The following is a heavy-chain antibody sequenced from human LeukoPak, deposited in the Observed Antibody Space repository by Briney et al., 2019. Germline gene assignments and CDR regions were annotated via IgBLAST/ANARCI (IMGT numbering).Heavy chain of an antibody. J-gene: IGHJ4*02. CDR1: GGSFSGYY. CDR2: INHSGST. V-gene: IGHV4-34*01. CDR3: ARGGIFGVVKKTKNYFDY. D-gene: IGHD3-3*01. Sequence: NSSETLSLTCAVYGGSFSGYYWSWIRQPPGKGLEWIGEINHSGSTNYNPSLKSRVTISVDTSKNQFSLKLSSVTAADTAVYYCARGGIFGVVKKTKNYFDYWGQGTLVTVSS.